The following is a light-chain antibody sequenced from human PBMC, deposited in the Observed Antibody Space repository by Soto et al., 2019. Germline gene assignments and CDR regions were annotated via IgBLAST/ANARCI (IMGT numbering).Light chain of an antibody. Sequence: EIVLTQSPVTLSLSPGERATLSCRASQTFSNSFLSWFQQIPGQAPRLLIYGASMRATGIPDRFSGSGSGTDFTLTISRLEPEDFALYYCQQCGSSSTFGQGTRLEIK. CDR1: QTFSNSF. V-gene: IGKV3-20*01. CDR2: GAS. J-gene: IGKJ5*01. CDR3: QQCGSSST.